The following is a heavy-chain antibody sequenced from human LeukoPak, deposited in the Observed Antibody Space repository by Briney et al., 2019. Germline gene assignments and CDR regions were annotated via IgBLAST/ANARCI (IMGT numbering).Heavy chain of an antibody. V-gene: IGHV3-48*01. CDR1: GFTFTKYN. CDR3: ARRESTTMVRGGVDY. CDR2: ISSGSTTI. Sequence: GGSLRLSCAASGFTFTKYNMHWVRQTPGKGLEWVSYISSGSTTIYYTDSVKGRFTISRDNAKNSLYLQMNSLRAEDTAVYYCARRESTTMVRGGVDYWGQGTLVTVSS. D-gene: IGHD3-10*01. J-gene: IGHJ4*02.